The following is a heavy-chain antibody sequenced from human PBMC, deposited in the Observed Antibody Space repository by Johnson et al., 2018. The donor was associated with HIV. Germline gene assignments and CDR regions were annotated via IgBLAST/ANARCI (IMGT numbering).Heavy chain of an antibody. Sequence: QVQLVESGGGLVKPGGSLRLSCAASGFTFSAYYMSWIRQAPGKGLECLAYISSSGSSVYYTDSVKGRFTISRDNTKNSLHLQMNSLRAEDTAVYYCARARARVTFDIWGQGTMVTVSS. CDR1: GFTFSAYY. D-gene: IGHD2-21*01. CDR2: ISSSGSSV. CDR3: ARARARVTFDI. V-gene: IGHV3-11*01. J-gene: IGHJ3*02.